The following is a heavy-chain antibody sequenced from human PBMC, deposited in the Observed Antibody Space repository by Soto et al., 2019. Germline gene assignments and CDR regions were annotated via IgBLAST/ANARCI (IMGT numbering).Heavy chain of an antibody. J-gene: IGHJ6*02. CDR3: ARDSATGNSYYYYGMDV. V-gene: IGHV1-69*06. CDR1: GGTFSSYA. Sequence: SVKVSCKASGGTFSSYAISWVRQAPGQGLEWMGGIIPIFGTANYAQKFQGRVTITADKSTSTAYMELSSLRSEDTAVYYCARDSATGNSYYYYGMDVWGQGTTVTVSS. CDR2: IIPIFGTA.